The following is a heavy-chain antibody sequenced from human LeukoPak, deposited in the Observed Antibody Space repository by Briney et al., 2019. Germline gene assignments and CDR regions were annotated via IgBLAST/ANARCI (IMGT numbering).Heavy chain of an antibody. J-gene: IGHJ4*02. CDR2: LYYSGRT. CDR3: ARGPNRYNFDY. CDR1: GGSISYYY. Sequence: SETLSLTCTVSGGSISYYYWNWIRQPPGKGLEWIGYLYYSGRTNYNPSLKSRVTISVDTSRNQFSLKLTSVTAADTAVYYCARGPNRYNFDYWGQRNLVTASS. V-gene: IGHV4-59*01. D-gene: IGHD1-1*01.